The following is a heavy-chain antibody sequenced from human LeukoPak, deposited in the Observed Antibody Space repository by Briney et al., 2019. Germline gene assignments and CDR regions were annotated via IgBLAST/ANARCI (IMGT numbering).Heavy chain of an antibody. Sequence: PSETLSLTCTVSGGSISSYYWSWIRQPAGKGLEWIGRIDTSGSTNYNPSLKSRVTMSVDTSKNQFSLKLSSVTAADTAVYYCARERIVVVPAALHWFDPWGQGTLVTVSS. CDR3: ARERIVVVPAALHWFDP. CDR2: IDTSGST. V-gene: IGHV4-4*07. D-gene: IGHD2-2*01. J-gene: IGHJ5*02. CDR1: GGSISSYY.